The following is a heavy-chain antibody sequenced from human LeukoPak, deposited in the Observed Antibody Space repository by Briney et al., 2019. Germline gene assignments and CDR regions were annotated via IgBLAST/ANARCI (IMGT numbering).Heavy chain of an antibody. CDR3: ARDVGYSYGYGY. Sequence: ASVKVSCRASGYTFTSYAMHWVRQAPGQRLEWMGWISAYNGNTNYAQKLQGRVTMTTDTSTSTAYMELRSLRSDDTAVYYCARDVGYSYGYGYWGQGTLVTVSS. CDR1: GYTFTSYA. D-gene: IGHD5-18*01. V-gene: IGHV1-18*01. CDR2: ISAYNGNT. J-gene: IGHJ4*02.